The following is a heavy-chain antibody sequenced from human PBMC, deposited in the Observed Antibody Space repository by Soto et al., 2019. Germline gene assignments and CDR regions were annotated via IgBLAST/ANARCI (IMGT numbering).Heavy chain of an antibody. CDR3: ARGGSGSTSSPEAFDI. Sequence: ASVKVSCKASGYTFISRYIHWVRQAPGQGLEWMGIINPSGGSTTYAQKFQGRVTMTRDTSTSTVYMELSSLRSEDTAVYYCARGGSGSTSSPEAFDIWGQGTMVTVSS. J-gene: IGHJ3*02. V-gene: IGHV1-46*01. CDR1: GYTFISRY. CDR2: INPSGGST. D-gene: IGHD2-2*01.